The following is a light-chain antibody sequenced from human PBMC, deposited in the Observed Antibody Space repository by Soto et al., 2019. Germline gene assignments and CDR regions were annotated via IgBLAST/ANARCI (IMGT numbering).Light chain of an antibody. V-gene: IGLV4-69*01. CDR2: LNSDGSH. CDR3: QTWGTGINVV. Sequence: QPVLTQSPSASASLGASVKLTCTLSSGHSSYAIAWHQQQPEKGPRYLMKLNSDGSHSKGDGIPDRFSGSSSGAERYLTISSLQSEDEADYYCQTWGTGINVVFGGGTTLTVL. CDR1: SGHSSYA. J-gene: IGLJ2*01.